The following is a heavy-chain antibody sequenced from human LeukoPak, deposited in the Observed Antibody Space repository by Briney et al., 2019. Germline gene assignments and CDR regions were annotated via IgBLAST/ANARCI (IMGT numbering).Heavy chain of an antibody. D-gene: IGHD4-11*01. Sequence: SETLSLTCTVSGGSISSYYWSWIRQPPGKGLEWIGYIYYSGSTNYNPSLKSRVTISVDTSKNQFSLKLSSVTAADTAVYYCARGGSNSNRFDPRGQGTLVTVSS. J-gene: IGHJ5*02. V-gene: IGHV4-59*01. CDR1: GGSISSYY. CDR3: ARGGSNSNRFDP. CDR2: IYYSGST.